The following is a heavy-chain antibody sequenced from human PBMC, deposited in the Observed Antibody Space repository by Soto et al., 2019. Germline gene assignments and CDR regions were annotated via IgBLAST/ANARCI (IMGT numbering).Heavy chain of an antibody. CDR3: ASALPTMDV. CDR2: IRAYNGNT. V-gene: IGHV1-18*01. Sequence: QVQLVQSGAEVKKPGASVKVSCKASGYTFTSYGISWVRQAPGQGLEWMGWIRAYNGNTNYAQKPQGRVTITTDTSTSTAYMELRTLRSHDTAVYYCASALPTMDVWGQGTTVTVSS. J-gene: IGHJ6*02. CDR1: GYTFTSYG.